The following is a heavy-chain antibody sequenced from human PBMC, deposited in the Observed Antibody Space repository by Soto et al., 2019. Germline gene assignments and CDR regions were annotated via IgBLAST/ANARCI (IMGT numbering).Heavy chain of an antibody. Sequence: SETLSLTCAVYGGSFSGYYWSWIRQPPGKGLEWIGEINHSGSTNYNPSLKSRVTISVDTSKNQFSLKLSSVTAADTAVYYCARRRGIVVVTAIPPDFDYWGQGTLVTVSS. CDR3: ARRRGIVVVTAIPPDFDY. J-gene: IGHJ4*02. D-gene: IGHD2-21*02. CDR2: INHSGST. V-gene: IGHV4-34*01. CDR1: GGSFSGYY.